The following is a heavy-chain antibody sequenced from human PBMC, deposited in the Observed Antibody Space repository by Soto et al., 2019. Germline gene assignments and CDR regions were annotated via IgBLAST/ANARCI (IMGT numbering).Heavy chain of an antibody. CDR2: TYFRSKWYN. J-gene: IGHJ5*02. D-gene: IGHD5-12*01. CDR3: AKGDNLGPKTGYAFDP. CDR1: GDSVSSNTAS. V-gene: IGHV6-1*01. Sequence: SQTLSLTCAISGDSVSSNTASWNWIRQSPSRGLEWLGRTYFRSKWYNDYAVSVKSRIIINPDTSNNQFTLQLNSVTPEDTAVYFCAKGDNLGPKTGYAFDPWGQGIMVTVSS.